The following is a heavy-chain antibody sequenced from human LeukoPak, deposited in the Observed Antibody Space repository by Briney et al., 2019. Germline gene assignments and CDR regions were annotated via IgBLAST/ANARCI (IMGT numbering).Heavy chain of an antibody. V-gene: IGHV3-30-3*01. J-gene: IGHJ4*02. D-gene: IGHD6-13*01. CDR3: AKAYSSSWSQSLYYFDY. Sequence: GGSLRLSCAASGFIFRTYAMHWVRQASGKGPEWVAAISYDGGIEYYADSVKGRFTISRDISKNTLYLQMNSLRAEDTAVYYCAKAYSSSWSQSLYYFDYWGQGTLVTVSS. CDR1: GFIFRTYA. CDR2: ISYDGGIE.